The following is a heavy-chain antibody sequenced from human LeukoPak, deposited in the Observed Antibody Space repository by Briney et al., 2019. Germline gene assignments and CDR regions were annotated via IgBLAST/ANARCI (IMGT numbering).Heavy chain of an antibody. V-gene: IGHV3-23*01. D-gene: IGHD6-6*01. CDR2: ISSRGGST. CDR1: GFTFSSYA. CDR3: AKDQVLYSSSPSYFDY. J-gene: IGHJ4*02. Sequence: PGGSLRLSCAASGFTFSSYAMSWVRQAPGKGLEWVSTISSRGGSTYYADSVKGRFTISRDSSKNTLYLQMNRLRAEDTAVYYCAKDQVLYSSSPSYFDYWGQGTLVTVSS.